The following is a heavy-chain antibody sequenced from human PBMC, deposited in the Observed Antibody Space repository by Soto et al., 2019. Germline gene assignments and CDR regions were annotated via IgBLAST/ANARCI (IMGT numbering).Heavy chain of an antibody. Sequence: GASVKVSCKVSGYTLTELSMHWVRQAPGKGLEWMGGFDPEDGETIYAQKFQGRVTMTEDTSTDTAYMELSSLRSEDTAVYYCATGITCTNRVGKADAFETWGQGTMDT. CDR2: FDPEDGET. V-gene: IGHV1-24*01. CDR1: GYTLTELS. J-gene: IGHJ3*02. CDR3: ATGITCTNRVGKADAFET. D-gene: IGHD2-8*01.